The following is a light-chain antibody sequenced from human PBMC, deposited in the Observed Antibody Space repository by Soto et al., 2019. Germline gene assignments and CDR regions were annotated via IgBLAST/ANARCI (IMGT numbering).Light chain of an antibody. CDR2: GAS. CDR1: QSVSSN. CDR3: QQYNNWPPWT. Sequence: EIVMTPSPATLSVSPGERATLSCRASQSVSSNLAWYQQKPGQAPRLLIYGASTRATGIPARFSGSGSGTEVTLTISSLQSEDFAVYYCQQYNNWPPWTFGEGTKVEIQ. V-gene: IGKV3-15*01. J-gene: IGKJ1*01.